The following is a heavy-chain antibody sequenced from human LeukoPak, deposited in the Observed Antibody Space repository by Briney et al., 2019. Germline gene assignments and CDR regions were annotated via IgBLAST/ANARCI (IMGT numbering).Heavy chain of an antibody. J-gene: IGHJ4*02. Sequence: GGSLRLSCAASGFTFSRYWMSCVRQAPGKGLEWVANIKQDGSEKYYVDSVKGRFTISRDNAKNSLYLQMNSLRAEDTAVYYCARERGEDFDYWGQGTLVTVSS. CDR1: GFTFSRYW. CDR3: ARERGEDFDY. V-gene: IGHV3-7*03. CDR2: IKQDGSEK. D-gene: IGHD2-21*01.